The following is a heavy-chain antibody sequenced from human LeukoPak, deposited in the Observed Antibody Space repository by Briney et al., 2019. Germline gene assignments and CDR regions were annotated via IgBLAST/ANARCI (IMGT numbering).Heavy chain of an antibody. Sequence: ASVKVSCKASGGTFSSYAISWVRQAPRQGLEWMGRIIPIFGTANYAQKFQGRVTITTDESTSTAYMELSSLRSEDTAVYYCAMTLELELGAFDIWGQGTMVTVSS. V-gene: IGHV1-69*05. CDR1: GGTFSSYA. CDR3: AMTLELELGAFDI. D-gene: IGHD1-1*01. CDR2: IIPIFGTA. J-gene: IGHJ3*02.